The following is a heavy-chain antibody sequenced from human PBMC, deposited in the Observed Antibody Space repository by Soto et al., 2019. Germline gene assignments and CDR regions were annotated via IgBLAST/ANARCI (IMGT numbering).Heavy chain of an antibody. Sequence: QVQLVQSGAEVKKPGSSVKVSCKASGGTFSSYAISWVRQAPGQGLEWMGGIIRVLGTADYAQKFQGRVTITADESTSTAYMELSSLRSEDTAVYYCATPPAGYYYYGMDVWGQGTTVTVSS. J-gene: IGHJ6*02. CDR1: GGTFSSYA. V-gene: IGHV1-69*11. CDR2: IIRVLGTA. CDR3: ATPPAGYYYYGMDV.